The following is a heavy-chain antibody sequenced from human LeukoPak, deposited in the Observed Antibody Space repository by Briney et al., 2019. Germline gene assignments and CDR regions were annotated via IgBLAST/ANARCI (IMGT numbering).Heavy chain of an antibody. CDR3: TTDSPGYYDILTGYPFDY. CDR2: IKSKTDGGTT. Sequence: GGSLRLSCAASGFTFSNAWMNWVRQAPGKGLEWVGRIKSKTDGGTTDYAAPVKGRFTISRDDSKNTLYLQMNSLKTEDTAVYYCTTDSPGYYDILTGYPFDYWGQGTLVTVSP. CDR1: GFTFSNAW. D-gene: IGHD3-9*01. J-gene: IGHJ4*02. V-gene: IGHV3-15*07.